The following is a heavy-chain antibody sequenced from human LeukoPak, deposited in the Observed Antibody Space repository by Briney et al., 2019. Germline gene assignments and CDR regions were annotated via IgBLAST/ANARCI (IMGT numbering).Heavy chain of an antibody. D-gene: IGHD3-22*01. CDR1: GYTFTGYY. Sequence: ASVKVSCKASGYTFTGYYIHWVRQAPGQGLEWMGWINPNSGGTNYAQKFQGRVTMTRDTSIGTAYMELSSLRSEDTAVYYCAVNYDSSGYYAFDIWGQGTMVTVSS. CDR2: INPNSGGT. CDR3: AVNYDSSGYYAFDI. J-gene: IGHJ3*02. V-gene: IGHV1-2*02.